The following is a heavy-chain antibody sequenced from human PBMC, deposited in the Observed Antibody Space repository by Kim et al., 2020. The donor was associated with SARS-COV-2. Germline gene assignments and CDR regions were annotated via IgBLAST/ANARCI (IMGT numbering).Heavy chain of an antibody. V-gene: IGHV3-30*18. J-gene: IGHJ4*02. D-gene: IGHD6-6*01. CDR3: AKAGGRIAARPLGIDY. CDR1: GFTFSNYG. CDR2: ISYDGSNK. Sequence: GGSLRLSCAASGFTFSNYGMHWVRQAPGKGLEWVAVISYDGSNKYYVDSVKGRFTISRDNSKNTLYLQMNSLRAEDTAVYYCAKAGGRIAARPLGIDYWGQGTLVTVSS.